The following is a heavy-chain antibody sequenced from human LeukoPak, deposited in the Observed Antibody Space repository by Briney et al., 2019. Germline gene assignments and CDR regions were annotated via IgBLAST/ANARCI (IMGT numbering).Heavy chain of an antibody. CDR3: ARHGPVAARTFDY. Sequence: SETLSLTCAVSGGSISSGGYSWSWIRQPPGKGLEWIGSIYYSGSTYYNPSLKSRVAISVDTSKNQFSLKLTSVTAADTAVYYCARHGPVAARTFDYWGQGTLVTVSS. V-gene: IGHV4-39*01. J-gene: IGHJ4*02. CDR2: IYYSGST. CDR1: GGSISSGGYS. D-gene: IGHD6-6*01.